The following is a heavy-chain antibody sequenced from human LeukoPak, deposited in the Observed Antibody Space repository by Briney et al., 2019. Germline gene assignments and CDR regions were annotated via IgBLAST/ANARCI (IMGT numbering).Heavy chain of an antibody. Sequence: GGSLRLSCATSGFTFKNYSMSWLRQAPGKGLVWVSRIRYDGGSATYAESVKGRFTISRDNARNTLYLQMNSLRVDDTGVYYCAKSDWFDPCGRGILVTVSS. CDR1: GFTFKNYS. V-gene: IGHV3-74*01. CDR2: IRYDGGSA. CDR3: AKSDWFDP. J-gene: IGHJ5*02.